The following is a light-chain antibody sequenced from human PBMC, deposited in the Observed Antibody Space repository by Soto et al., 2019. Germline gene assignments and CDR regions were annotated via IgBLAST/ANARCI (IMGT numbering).Light chain of an antibody. Sequence: EILMTQSPATVSVSPGERATLSCRASQSVRDKLAWYQQKPGQAPRLLISDASNRAADIPDRFSGSGSGTDFTLTINRLEPEDFAVYYCQQRSNWPLSITFGQGTRLEIK. CDR2: DAS. V-gene: IGKV3-11*01. CDR3: QQRSNWPLSIT. J-gene: IGKJ5*01. CDR1: QSVRDK.